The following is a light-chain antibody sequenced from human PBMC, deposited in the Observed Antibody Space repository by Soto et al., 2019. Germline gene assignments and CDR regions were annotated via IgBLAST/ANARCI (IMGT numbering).Light chain of an antibody. Sequence: QSALTQPASVSGSPGQSITISCTGTFNDVGGYKYVSWYQHHPGKAPKLLIYVVSDRPSGVSNRFSGSKSGITASLTISGLQTEDEADYYCSSYIGSGKWVFGGGTKLTVL. CDR1: FNDVGGYKY. J-gene: IGLJ3*02. CDR2: VVS. V-gene: IGLV2-14*01. CDR3: SSYIGSGKWV.